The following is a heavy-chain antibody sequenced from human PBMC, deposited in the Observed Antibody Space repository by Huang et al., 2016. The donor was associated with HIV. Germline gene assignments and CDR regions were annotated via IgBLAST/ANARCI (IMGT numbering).Heavy chain of an antibody. J-gene: IGHJ4*02. V-gene: IGHV3-30*02. CDR2: IRYDGCNK. Sequence: QVQLVESGGGVVQPGGSLRLSCAASGLPFSNYGMHWVRQAAGDGLGWVSCIRYDGCNKYYADSVKCRFIISRDSSKNTLHIQMNSLRAEDTAVYYCAKTRSRVTILRGETDIPFDYWGQGSLVTVSS. CDR1: GLPFSNYG. CDR3: AKTRSRVTILRGETDIPFDY. D-gene: IGHD3-10*01.